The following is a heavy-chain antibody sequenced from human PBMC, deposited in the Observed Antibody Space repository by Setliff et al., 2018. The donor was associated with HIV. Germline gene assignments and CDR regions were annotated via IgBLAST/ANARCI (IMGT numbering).Heavy chain of an antibody. CDR1: GGSISNKTHY. V-gene: IGHV4-39*02. J-gene: IGHJ4*02. Sequence: PSETLSLTCTVSGGSISNKTHYWGWIRQPPGRGLEWIGSIYYSGTTYYNPSLKSLVTISVDTSKNHFSLNVNSVTAADTAVYSCARYVSSGFYFDFWGQGTLVTVSS. CDR2: IYYSGTT. CDR3: ARYVSSGFYFDF. D-gene: IGHD3-22*01.